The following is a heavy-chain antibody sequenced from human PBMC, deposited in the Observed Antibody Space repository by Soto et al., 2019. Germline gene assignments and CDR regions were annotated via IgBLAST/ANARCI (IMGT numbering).Heavy chain of an antibody. CDR3: VRGDPYYGMDV. CDR2: ISYDGSNK. V-gene: IGHV3-30*03. CDR1: GFSSSNYF. Sequence: QVQLVESGGGVVQPGRSLRLSCVASGFSSSNYFMHWVRQAPGKGQECVAAISYDGSNKHYLDAVKGRFTISRENSKNTLYLQMNSLRGEDTAVYSCVRGDPYYGMDVWGQGTTVTVSS. D-gene: IGHD2-21*02. J-gene: IGHJ6*02.